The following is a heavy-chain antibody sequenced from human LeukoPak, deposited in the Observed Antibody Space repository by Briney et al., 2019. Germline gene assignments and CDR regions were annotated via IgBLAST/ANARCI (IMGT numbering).Heavy chain of an antibody. CDR1: GFTFSSYA. J-gene: IGHJ4*02. CDR2: IIGSGGDT. CDR3: AKTSSRFGDFDY. Sequence: GGSLRLSCAASGFTFSSYAMSWVRQAPGKGLEWVSTIIGSGGDTYYADSVKGRFTISRDNSKNTLYLQMNSLRAEDTALYYCAKTSSRFGDFDYWGQGTLVTVSS. V-gene: IGHV3-23*01. D-gene: IGHD3-16*01.